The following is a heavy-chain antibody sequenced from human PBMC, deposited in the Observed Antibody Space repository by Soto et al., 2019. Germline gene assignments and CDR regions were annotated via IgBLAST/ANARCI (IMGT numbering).Heavy chain of an antibody. J-gene: IGHJ6*02. CDR1: GESFDHFD. D-gene: IGHD3-10*01. CDR2: ISHAXGT. V-gene: IGHV4-34*01. Sequence: SETVSLTSAFYGESFDHFDWSSVRQSPGKRLESFGEISHAXGTNYSPSLASRVSISVDTSKNQFSRHLRSVTAAETGLYYCARGQLVWYGDLTPYHRDMDVWGQGTTVTVSS. CDR3: ARGQLVWYGDLTPYHRDMDV.